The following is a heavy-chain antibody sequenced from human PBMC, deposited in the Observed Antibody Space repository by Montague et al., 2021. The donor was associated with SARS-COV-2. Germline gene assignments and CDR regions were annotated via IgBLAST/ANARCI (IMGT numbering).Heavy chain of an antibody. D-gene: IGHD1-26*01. CDR3: VEIVGAADY. CDR2: INHSGST. V-gene: IGHV4-34*01. CDR1: GGSFSGYY. J-gene: IGHJ4*02. Sequence: SETLSLTCAVYGGSFSGYYWSWIRQPPGKGLEWIGEINHSGSTNYNPSLKSRVTTSVDTSKNQFSLKLSSVTAADTAVYYCVEIVGAADYWGQGTLVTVSS.